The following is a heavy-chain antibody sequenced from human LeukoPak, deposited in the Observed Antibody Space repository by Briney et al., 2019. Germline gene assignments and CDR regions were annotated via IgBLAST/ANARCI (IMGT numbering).Heavy chain of an antibody. J-gene: IGHJ5*02. CDR2: IYYSGST. CDR1: GGSISSYY. CDR3: ARDYGDYGGWFDP. D-gene: IGHD4-17*01. V-gene: IGHV4-59*12. Sequence: PSETLSLTCTVSGGSISSYYWSWIRQPPGKGLEWIGYIYYSGSTNYNPSLKSRVTISVDTSKIQFSLKLSSVTAADTAVYHCARDYGDYGGWFDPWGQGTLVTVSS.